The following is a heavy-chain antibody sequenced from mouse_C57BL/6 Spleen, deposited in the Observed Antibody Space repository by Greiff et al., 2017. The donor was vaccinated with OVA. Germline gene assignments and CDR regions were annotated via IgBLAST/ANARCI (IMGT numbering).Heavy chain of an antibody. CDR2: IRNKANGYTT. Sequence: EVKLVESGGGLVQPGGSLSLSCAASGFTFTDYYMSWVRQPPGKALEWLGFIRNKANGYTTEYSASVKGRFTISRDNSQRILYLQMNALRAEDSSTYNCARYRTDRGAMDYWGQGTSVTVSS. CDR1: GFTFTDYY. CDR3: ARYRTDRGAMDY. J-gene: IGHJ4*01. V-gene: IGHV7-3*01.